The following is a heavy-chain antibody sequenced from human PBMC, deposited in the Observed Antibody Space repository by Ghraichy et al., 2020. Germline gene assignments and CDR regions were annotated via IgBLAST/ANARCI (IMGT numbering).Heavy chain of an antibody. CDR2: IYYSGTT. Sequence: SETLSLTCTVSGGSISSSSYYWGWLRQPPGKGLEWLGRIYYSGTTYSNPSLKRRVTISVDTSKNPFSLKLGSVTAADPAVYSCASPGYSSSSGDYWGQGTLVTVSS. J-gene: IGHJ4*02. CDR1: GGSISSSSYY. CDR3: ASPGYSSSSGDY. V-gene: IGHV4-39*01. D-gene: IGHD6-6*01.